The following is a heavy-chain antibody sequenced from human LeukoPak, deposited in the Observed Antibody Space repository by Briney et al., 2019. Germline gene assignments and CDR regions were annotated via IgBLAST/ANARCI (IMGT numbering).Heavy chain of an antibody. D-gene: IGHD6-13*01. J-gene: IGHJ3*02. CDR2: IYHSGST. CDR3: AGRSSWYRVAFDI. V-gene: IGHV4-4*02. Sequence: SETLSLTCAVSGGSISSSNWWSWVRQPPGKGLEWIGEIYHSGSTNYNPSLKSRVTISVDKSKNQFSLKLSSVTAADTAVYYCAGRSSWYRVAFDIWGQGTMVTVSS. CDR1: GGSISSSNW.